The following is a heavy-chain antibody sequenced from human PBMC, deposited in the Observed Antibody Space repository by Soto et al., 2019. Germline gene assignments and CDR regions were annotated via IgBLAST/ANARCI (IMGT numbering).Heavy chain of an antibody. CDR2: INHSGST. D-gene: IGHD3-10*01. CDR1: GGSFSGYY. CDR3: ASRALNYYGSGRAPWD. Sequence: QVQLQQWGAGLLKPSETLSLTCAVYGGSFSGYYWSWIRQPPGKGLEWIGEINHSGSTNYNPSLKSRVTISVDTSKNQFSLRLSSVTAADTAVYYCASRALNYYGSGRAPWDRGQGTLGTVSS. J-gene: IGHJ4*02. V-gene: IGHV4-34*01.